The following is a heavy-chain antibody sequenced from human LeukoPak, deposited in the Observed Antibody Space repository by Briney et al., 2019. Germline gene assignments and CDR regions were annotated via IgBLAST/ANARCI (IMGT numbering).Heavy chain of an antibody. CDR1: GYTFSTYS. D-gene: IGHD5-18*01. V-gene: IGHV7-4-1*02. CDR3: AGERSIYVFDS. J-gene: IGHJ5*01. Sequence: ASVKVSCKASGYTFSTYSLNWVRQAPGHGLEWVGWINTNTGNPTYAQDFTGRFVFSLDTSVSTAYLQISSLKAEDTAVYYCAGERSIYVFDSWGQGTLVTVSS. CDR2: INTNTGNP.